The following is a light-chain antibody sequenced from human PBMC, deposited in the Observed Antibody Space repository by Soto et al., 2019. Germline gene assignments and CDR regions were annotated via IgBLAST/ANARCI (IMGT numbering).Light chain of an antibody. J-gene: IGKJ4*01. CDR3: QKYDSAPSLT. CDR2: AAS. V-gene: IGKV1-27*01. Sequence: DIQMTQSPSSLSASVGDRVTVTCRASQGIARYLAWYQQKPGKVPKLLIYAASTLQPGVPSRFSGSGTGTDFTLTISSLQPEDVATDDCQKYDSAPSLTFGGGTKVEIK. CDR1: QGIARY.